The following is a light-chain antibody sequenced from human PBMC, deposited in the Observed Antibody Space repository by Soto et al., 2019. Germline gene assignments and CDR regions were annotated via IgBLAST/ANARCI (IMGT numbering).Light chain of an antibody. CDR2: AAS. CDR1: QGIANH. J-gene: IGKJ3*01. V-gene: IGKV1-27*01. Sequence: DIQMTQSPPSLSASVGDRVTITCRASQGIANHLAWYQQKPGKAPNLLIYAASTLQSGVPSRFSGSGFGTDFTLTISSLQPEDVATYYCHKYKSAPYTFGPGTKVDI. CDR3: HKYKSAPYT.